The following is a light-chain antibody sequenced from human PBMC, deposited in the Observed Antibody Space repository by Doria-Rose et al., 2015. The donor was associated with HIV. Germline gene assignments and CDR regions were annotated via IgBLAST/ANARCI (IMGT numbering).Light chain of an antibody. CDR2: DGS. V-gene: IGKV3-20*01. CDR3: HQYGTSWT. J-gene: IGKJ1*01. Sequence: EIVMTQSPGTLSLSPGEGATLSCRASQSFSSTYLAWYQQKLGQAPSLLIYDGSTRATGIPDRFSASGSGTDCTLTINRLEPEDFALYYCHQYGTSWTFGQGTKVEI. CDR1: QSFSSTY.